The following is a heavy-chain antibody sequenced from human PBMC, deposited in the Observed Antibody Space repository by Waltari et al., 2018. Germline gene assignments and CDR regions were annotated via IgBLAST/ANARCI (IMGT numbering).Heavy chain of an antibody. CDR3: AREAFGYDSSGYFCDY. J-gene: IGHJ4*02. CDR2: IWYDWSQK. V-gene: IGHV3-33*01. CDR1: GSTFSHYV. D-gene: IGHD3-22*01. Sequence: QVQLVESGGGVVQTGNSLRLSCAASGSTFSHYVVPWVRQAPGRGLEWVAIIWYDWSQKSYEDSVNGRFTISRENSRNTLYLQMNSLRVEDTAVYYCAREAFGYDSSGYFCDYWGLGTLVTVSS.